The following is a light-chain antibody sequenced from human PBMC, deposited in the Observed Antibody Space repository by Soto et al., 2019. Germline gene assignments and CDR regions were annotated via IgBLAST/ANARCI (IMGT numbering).Light chain of an antibody. CDR2: WAS. CDR1: QSVLYSSNNKNY. Sequence: DIVLTQSPDSLAVSLGERATINCKSSQSVLYSSNNKNYLAWYQQKPGQPPKLLIHWASTRESGVSDRFSGSGSGTDFTLTISSLQAEDLAVYYCQQYYTTPYSFGQGTKLEIK. CDR3: QQYYTTPYS. J-gene: IGKJ2*01. V-gene: IGKV4-1*01.